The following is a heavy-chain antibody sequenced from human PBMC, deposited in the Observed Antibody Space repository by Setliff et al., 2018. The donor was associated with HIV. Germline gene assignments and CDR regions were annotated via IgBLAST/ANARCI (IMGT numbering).Heavy chain of an antibody. J-gene: IGHJ4*02. D-gene: IGHD6-6*01. CDR2: FYYNGDS. V-gene: IGHV4-39*01. CDR1: GDSVNDRSYF. Sequence: SETLSLTCTASGDSVNDRSYFWGWIRQPPGKGLEWIGTFYYNGDSRYNPSLKSRVAISVDTSKNQFSLKLSSVTAADTAVYYCARHVGYSSSSLDYWGQGTLVTVSS. CDR3: ARHVGYSSSSLDY.